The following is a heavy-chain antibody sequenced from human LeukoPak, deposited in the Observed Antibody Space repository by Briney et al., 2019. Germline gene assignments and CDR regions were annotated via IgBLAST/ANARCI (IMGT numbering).Heavy chain of an antibody. CDR1: GGSMNNRDYY. D-gene: IGHD7-27*01. V-gene: IGHV4-30-4*01. CDR3: ARNWGAAGWSNYYGMDV. Sequence: SETLSLTCTVSGGSMNNRDYYWSWIRQPPGKGLEWLGYIYYSGSTYYNPSLKSRITISEDTPKNQFSLKLKSVTAADTAGYFCARNWGAAGWSNYYGMDVWGQGTTVIVSS. CDR2: IYYSGST. J-gene: IGHJ6*02.